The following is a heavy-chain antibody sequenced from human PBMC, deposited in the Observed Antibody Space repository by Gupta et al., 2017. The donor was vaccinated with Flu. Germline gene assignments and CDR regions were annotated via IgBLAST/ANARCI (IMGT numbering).Heavy chain of an antibody. V-gene: IGHV3-23*01. D-gene: IGHD2-15*01. Sequence: EVQLLESGGGLVQPGGSLRLSCAASGFTFSSYAMTWVRQAPGKGVEWVSVISGSGGGTNYADSVKGRFTISRDNSKTTLYLQVNSLRVEDTAVYYCAKPGHCSGGSCYWYFDLWGRGTLVTVSS. CDR3: AKPGHCSGGSCYWYFDL. CDR1: GFTFSSYA. CDR2: ISGSGGGT. J-gene: IGHJ2*01.